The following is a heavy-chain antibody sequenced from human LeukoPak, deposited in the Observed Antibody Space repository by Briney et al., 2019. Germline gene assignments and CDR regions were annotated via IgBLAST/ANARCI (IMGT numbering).Heavy chain of an antibody. CDR1: GFTFSNYA. V-gene: IGHV3-23*01. CDR3: AKDRQSYGYYFDY. J-gene: IGHJ4*02. CDR2: ISGSGGST. D-gene: IGHD5-18*01. Sequence: GGSLRLSCAASGFTFSNYAMSWVRQAPGKGLEWVSAISGSGGSTYYADSVKGRFTISRDNSKNTLYLQMNSLRAEDTAVYYCAKDRQSYGYYFDYWGQGTLVTVSS.